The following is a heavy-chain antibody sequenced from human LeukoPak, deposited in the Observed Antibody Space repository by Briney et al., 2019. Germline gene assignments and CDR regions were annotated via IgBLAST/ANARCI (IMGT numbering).Heavy chain of an antibody. J-gene: IGHJ4*02. CDR3: ARTLGYCSSTSCRYFDY. V-gene: IGHV1-46*01. Sequence: ASVTVSCTASGYTFTSYYMHWVRQAPGQGLEWMGIINPSGGSTSYAQKFQGRVTMTRDTSTSTVYMELSSLRSEDTAVYYCARTLGYCSSTSCRYFDYWGQGTLVTVSS. D-gene: IGHD2-2*01. CDR2: INPSGGST. CDR1: GYTFTSYY.